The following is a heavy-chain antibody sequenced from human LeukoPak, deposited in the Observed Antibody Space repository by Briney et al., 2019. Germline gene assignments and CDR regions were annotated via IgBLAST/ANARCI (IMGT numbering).Heavy chain of an antibody. V-gene: IGHV4-31*03. D-gene: IGHD3-22*01. CDR1: GGSISSGGYY. CDR2: IYYSGST. CDR3: AREGTLGSSGYYSAAYFDL. Sequence: SETLSLTCTVSGGSISSGGYYWSWIRQHPGKGLEWIGYIYYSGSTYYNPSLKSRVTISVDTSKNQFSLKLSSVTAADTAVYYCAREGTLGSSGYYSAAYFDLWGRGTLVTVPS. J-gene: IGHJ2*01.